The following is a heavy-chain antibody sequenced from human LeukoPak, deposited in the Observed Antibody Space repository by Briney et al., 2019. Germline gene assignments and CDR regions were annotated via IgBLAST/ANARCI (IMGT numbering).Heavy chain of an antibody. CDR1: GYTLTELS. CDR3: ATGVRSTNYYDSSGYHLGVFDY. D-gene: IGHD3-22*01. J-gene: IGHJ4*02. Sequence: ASVKVSCKVSGYTLTELSMHWVRQAPGKGLEWMGGFDPEDGETIYAQKFQGRVTMTEDTSTDTAYMELSSLRSEDTAVYYCATGVRSTNYYDSSGYHLGVFDYWGQGTLVTVSS. CDR2: FDPEDGET. V-gene: IGHV1-24*01.